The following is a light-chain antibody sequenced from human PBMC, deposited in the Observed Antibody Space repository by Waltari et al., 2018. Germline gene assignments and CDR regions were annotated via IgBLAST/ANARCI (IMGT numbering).Light chain of an antibody. V-gene: IGKV3-15*01. J-gene: IGKJ2*01. CDR2: SAS. Sequence: EIVMTQSPVTLYVSPGERATLSCRASQSVSTNLAWYRQRPGQAPRLLMYSASTRASGLPARFSGSGSGTEFTLTISSLHSEDFAVYYCQQYNDWPRTFGQGTKLEI. CDR1: QSVSTN. CDR3: QQYNDWPRT.